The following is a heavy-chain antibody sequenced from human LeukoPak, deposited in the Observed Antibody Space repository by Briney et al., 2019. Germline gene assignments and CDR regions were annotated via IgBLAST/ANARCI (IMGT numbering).Heavy chain of an antibody. D-gene: IGHD2-8*01. CDR3: ARDRRGVGAFDI. Sequence: GGSLRLSCAASGFTVSSNYMTWVRQAPGKGLQWVSVIYTGGTTFYADSVKGRFTISRDNSKNTLYLQINTLRAEDTAVYYCARDRRGVGAFDIWGQGTMVTVSS. CDR1: GFTVSSNY. J-gene: IGHJ3*02. V-gene: IGHV3-53*01. CDR2: IYTGGTT.